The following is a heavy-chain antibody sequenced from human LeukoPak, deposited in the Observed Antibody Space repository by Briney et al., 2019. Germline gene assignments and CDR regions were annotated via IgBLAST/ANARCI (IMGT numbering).Heavy chain of an antibody. CDR2: ISVSGGDT. J-gene: IGHJ5*02. CDR1: GFTFSNYA. CDR3: AKSGIPTYVFNWFDP. D-gene: IGHD2-21*01. Sequence: GGSLRLSCAASGFTFSNYALNWVRQAPGKGLEWVSSISVSGGDTYYADSVKGRFTISRDNSKNTLYLQMNSLRAEGTAVYYCAKSGIPTYVFNWFDPWGQGTLVTVSS. V-gene: IGHV3-23*01.